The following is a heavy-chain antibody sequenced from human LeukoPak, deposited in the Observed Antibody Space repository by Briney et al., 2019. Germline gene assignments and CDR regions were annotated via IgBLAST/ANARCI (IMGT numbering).Heavy chain of an antibody. CDR3: ATDLSGAVATGD. CDR1: GYTLTELS. CDR2: FDPEDGET. V-gene: IGHV1-24*01. J-gene: IGHJ4*02. Sequence: GASVKVSCKVSGYTLTELSMHWVRQAPGKGLEWMGGFDPEDGETIYAQEFQGRVTMTEDTSTDTAYMELSSLRSEDTAVYYCATDLSGAVATGDWGQGTLVTVSS. D-gene: IGHD5-12*01.